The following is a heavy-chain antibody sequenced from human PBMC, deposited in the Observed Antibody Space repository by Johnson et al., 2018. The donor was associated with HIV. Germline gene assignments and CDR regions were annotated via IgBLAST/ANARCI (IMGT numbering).Heavy chain of an antibody. D-gene: IGHD2-21*02. Sequence: VQLVESGGGVVQPGRSLRLSCAASGFTFSSYGMHWVRQAPGKGLEWVAVLSYDGSNKYYADSVKGRFPISSDTSKNTLYLQMNSLRAEDTAVYYCAKTLRSHLHIVVVTAIPRAFDIWGQGTMVTVSS. CDR2: LSYDGSNK. J-gene: IGHJ3*02. CDR3: AKTLRSHLHIVVVTAIPRAFDI. V-gene: IGHV3-30*18. CDR1: GFTFSSYG.